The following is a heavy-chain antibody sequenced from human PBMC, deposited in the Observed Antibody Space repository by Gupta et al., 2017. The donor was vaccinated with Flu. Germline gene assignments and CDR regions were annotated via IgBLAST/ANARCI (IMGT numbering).Heavy chain of an antibody. J-gene: IGHJ5*02. D-gene: IGHD4-17*01. CDR2: ISGSASGT. V-gene: IGHV3-23*01. Sequence: MGWVRQAPGKGLEWVAGISGSASGTYYADSVKGRFTVSRDNSKNTLFLQMNILRAEDTAVYYCAKVAGLTTGRKNWFDPWGQGTPVTVSS. CDR3: AKVAGLTTGRKNWFDP.